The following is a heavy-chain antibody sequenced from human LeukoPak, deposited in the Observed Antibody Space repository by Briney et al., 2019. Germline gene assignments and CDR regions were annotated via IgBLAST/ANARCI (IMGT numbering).Heavy chain of an antibody. D-gene: IGHD5-24*01. Sequence: LRLSCAASGFTFSSYAMSWIRQPPGKGLEWIGYIYYSGSTYYNPSLKSRVTISVDTSKNQFSLKLSSVTAADTAVYYCAREIDRDGYNYPDYWGQGTLVTVSS. J-gene: IGHJ4*02. V-gene: IGHV4-30-4*08. CDR3: AREIDRDGYNYPDY. CDR2: IYYSGST. CDR1: GFTFSSYA.